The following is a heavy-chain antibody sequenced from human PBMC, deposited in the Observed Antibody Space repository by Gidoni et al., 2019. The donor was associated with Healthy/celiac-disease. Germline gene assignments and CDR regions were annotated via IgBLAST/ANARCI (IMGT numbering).Heavy chain of an antibody. J-gene: IGHJ6*02. D-gene: IGHD6-13*01. CDR3: ARDFSSSSWFDYYYGMDV. CDR2: ISSSSSTL. CDR1: GFTFSSYS. V-gene: IGHV3-48*01. Sequence: EVQLVESGGGLVQPGGSLRLSCAASGFTFSSYSMNWVRQAPGKGLEWVSYISSSSSTLYYADSVKGRFTISRDNAKNSLYLQMNSLRAEDTAVYYCARDFSSSSWFDYYYGMDVWGQGTTVTVSS.